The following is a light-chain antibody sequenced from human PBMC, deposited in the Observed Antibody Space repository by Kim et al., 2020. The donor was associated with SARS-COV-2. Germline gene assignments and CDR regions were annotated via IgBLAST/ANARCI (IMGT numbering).Light chain of an antibody. Sequence: EIVLTQSPGTLSLSLGERATLSCRASQSVSSSYLAWYQQKPGQAPRLLIYGASSRATGIPDRFSGSGSGTDFTLTISRLEPEDFAVYYCQQYGSSPLYTFGQGTELEI. V-gene: IGKV3-20*01. CDR3: QQYGSSPLYT. CDR2: GAS. CDR1: QSVSSSY. J-gene: IGKJ2*01.